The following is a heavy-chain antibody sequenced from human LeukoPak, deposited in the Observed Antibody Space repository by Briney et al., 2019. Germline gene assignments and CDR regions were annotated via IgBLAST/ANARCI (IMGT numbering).Heavy chain of an antibody. D-gene: IGHD2-15*01. CDR3: AKARGYCSGGSCYYYYYGMDV. V-gene: IGHV3-48*01. Sequence: GGSLSLSCAASGFTFSSYSMNWVRLGPGKGMEWVSYISSSSSTIYYADSVKGRFTISRDNAKNSLYLQMNSLRAEDTAVYYCAKARGYCSGGSCYYYYYGMDVWGQETTVTVSS. CDR2: ISSSSSTI. J-gene: IGHJ6*02. CDR1: GFTFSSYS.